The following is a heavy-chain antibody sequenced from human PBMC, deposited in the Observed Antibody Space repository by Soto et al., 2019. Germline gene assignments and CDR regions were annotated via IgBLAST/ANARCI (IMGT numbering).Heavy chain of an antibody. V-gene: IGHV1-46*01. CDR3: ARWTAAELYYYYGMDV. D-gene: IGHD6-13*01. CDR2: INPSGGST. J-gene: IGHJ6*02. CDR1: GYTFTSYY. Sequence: ASVKVSFKASGYTFTSYYMHWVRQAPGQGLEWMGIINPSGGSTSYAQKFQGRVTMTRDTSTSTVYMELSSLRSEDTAVYYCARWTAAELYYYYGMDVWGQGTTVTVSS.